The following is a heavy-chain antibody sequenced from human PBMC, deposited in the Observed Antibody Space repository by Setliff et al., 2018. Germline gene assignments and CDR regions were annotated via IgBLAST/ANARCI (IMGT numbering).Heavy chain of an antibody. CDR3: VRDRAAIVVGPPTAAFDI. D-gene: IGHD2-2*01. V-gene: IGHV1-18*01. CDR1: GYTFAKYG. CDR2: ISGYNGYT. Sequence: ASVKVSCKAFGYTFAKYGTSWVRQAPGQGLEWMGWISGYNGYTVYAQKLQGRVTLTTDTSTGTAYMEVRSLRSDDTAQYYCVRDRAAIVVGPPTAAFDIWGQGTMFTVS. J-gene: IGHJ3*02.